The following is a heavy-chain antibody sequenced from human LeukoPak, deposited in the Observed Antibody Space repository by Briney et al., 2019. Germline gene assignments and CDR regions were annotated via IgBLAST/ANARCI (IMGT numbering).Heavy chain of an antibody. CDR1: GFTVSTNY. D-gene: IGHD3-10*01. V-gene: IGHV3-53*01. CDR3: ARGLDYGSGSTLEGF. J-gene: IGHJ4*02. Sequence: PGGSLRLSCAASGFTVSTNYMSWVRQAPGKGLEWVSVIYSGGSTNYSDSVRGRFTISRDNTKNTLYLQMNSLRVEDTAVYYCARGLDYGSGSTLEGFWGQGTLVTVSS. CDR2: IYSGGST.